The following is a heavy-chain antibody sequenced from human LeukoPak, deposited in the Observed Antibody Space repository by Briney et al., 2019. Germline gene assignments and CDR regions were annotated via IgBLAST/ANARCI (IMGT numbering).Heavy chain of an antibody. CDR3: ARDPQGSFIDYMDV. J-gene: IGHJ6*03. D-gene: IGHD3-16*02. Sequence: PGGSLRLSCAASGFTFSSYSMNWVRQAPGKGLEWVSYISSSSSTIYYADSVKGRFTISRDNAKNSLYLQMNSLRAEDTAVYYCARDPQGSFIDYMDVWGKGTTVTVSS. CDR1: GFTFSSYS. CDR2: ISSSSSTI. V-gene: IGHV3-48*01.